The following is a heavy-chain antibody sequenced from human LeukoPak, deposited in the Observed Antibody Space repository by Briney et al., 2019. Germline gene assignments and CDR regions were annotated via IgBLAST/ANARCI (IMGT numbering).Heavy chain of an antibody. J-gene: IGHJ5*02. Sequence: PGGSLRLSCAASGFTFSSFGMHWVRQAPGKGLEWVAVMSYDGSKKHYTDSVKGRFTISRDNSKNTLYLQMNSLRAEDTAVYYCARDLIVLVPAATLDLWGQGTLVTVSS. CDR2: MSYDGSKK. CDR3: ARDLIVLVPAATLDL. D-gene: IGHD2-2*01. CDR1: GFTFSSFG. V-gene: IGHV3-30*03.